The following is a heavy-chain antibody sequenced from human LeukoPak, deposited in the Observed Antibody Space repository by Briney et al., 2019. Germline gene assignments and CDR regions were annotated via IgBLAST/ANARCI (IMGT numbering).Heavy chain of an antibody. CDR1: GYTFTSYD. CDR2: MNPNSGNT. D-gene: IGHD3-3*01. J-gene: IGHJ4*02. Sequence: ASVKVSCKASGYTFTSYDINWVRQATGQGLEWMGWMNPNSGNTGYAQKFQGRVTMTRDTSISTAYMELSSLRSEDPAVYYCARGGRLRFFDYCGQEPLVTVSS. CDR3: ARGGRLRFFDY. V-gene: IGHV1-8*01.